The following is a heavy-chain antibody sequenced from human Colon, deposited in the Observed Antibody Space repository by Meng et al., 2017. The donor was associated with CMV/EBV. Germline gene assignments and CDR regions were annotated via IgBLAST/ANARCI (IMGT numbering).Heavy chain of an antibody. D-gene: IGHD1-26*01. Sequence: GESLKISCAASRFTFSSYSMNWVRQAPGKGLEWVSYISSSSSTIYYADSVKGRFTISRDNAKNTAFLQMNNLRLEDTAVYYCARGLGASESLAYWGQGALVTVSS. CDR2: ISSSSSTI. J-gene: IGHJ4*02. V-gene: IGHV3-48*04. CDR3: ARGLGASESLAY. CDR1: RFTFSSYS.